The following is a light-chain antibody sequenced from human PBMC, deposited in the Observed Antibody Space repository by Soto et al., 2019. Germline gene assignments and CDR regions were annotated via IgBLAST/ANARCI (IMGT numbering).Light chain of an antibody. J-gene: IGLJ3*02. CDR2: LNSDGSH. V-gene: IGLV4-69*01. CDR1: SGHSSYA. CDR3: QTWGTGSWV. Sequence: QLVLTQSPSASASLGASVKLTCTLSSGHSSYAIAWHQQQPEKGPRYLMKLNSDGSHSQGDGIPDRFSGSSSGAERYLTISSLQAEDEAYYYCQTWGTGSWVFGGGTKLTVL.